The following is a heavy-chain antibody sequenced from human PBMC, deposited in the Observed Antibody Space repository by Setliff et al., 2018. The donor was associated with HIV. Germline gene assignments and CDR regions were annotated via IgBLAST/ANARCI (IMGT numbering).Heavy chain of an antibody. J-gene: IGHJ5*02. CDR2: VRFDGNDK. D-gene: IGHD3-10*01. Sequence: GGSLRLSCAASGIIFSNYGMHWVRQAPGKGLEWVAYVRFDGNDKYYRDSVKGRFTISRDNHKKTLYLQMNSLRADDTAMYYCAKMLDIAVPQTGDRKSRIIATLDPWGQGTLVTVSS. CDR1: GIIFSNYG. CDR3: AKMLDIAVPQTGDRKSRIIATLDP. V-gene: IGHV3-30*02.